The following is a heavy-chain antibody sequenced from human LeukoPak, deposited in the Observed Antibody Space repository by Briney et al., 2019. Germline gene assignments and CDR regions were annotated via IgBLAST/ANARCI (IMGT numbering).Heavy chain of an antibody. CDR2: ISGSDGST. D-gene: IGHD3-3*01. J-gene: IGHJ5*02. CDR3: STDGYDFWGAYQIDL. V-gene: IGHV3-23*01. Sequence: GPSLRLSRAASGSTVSTYATSLVSQPPGKGLEWVSAISGSDGSTYYTDSVTGRFSISRDNAKNTLYLQMTSLRTDDTAVYYCSTDGYDFWGAYQIDLWGQGTLVTVSS. CDR1: GSTVSTYA.